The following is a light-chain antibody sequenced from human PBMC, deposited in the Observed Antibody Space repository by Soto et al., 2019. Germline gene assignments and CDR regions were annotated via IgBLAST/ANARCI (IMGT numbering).Light chain of an antibody. V-gene: IGLV2-14*01. J-gene: IGLJ1*01. CDR3: SSYTSSSIDYV. Sequence: QSVLTQPASVSGSPGQSITFSCTGPRSDVGGYNYVSWYQQHPGKAPKLMIYEVSNRPSGVSNRFSGSKSGNTASLTISGLQAEDEADYYCSSYTSSSIDYVFGTGTKLTVL. CDR1: RSDVGGYNY. CDR2: EVS.